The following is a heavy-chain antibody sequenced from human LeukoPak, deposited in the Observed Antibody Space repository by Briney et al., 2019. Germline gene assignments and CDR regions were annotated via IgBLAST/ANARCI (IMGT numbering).Heavy chain of an antibody. CDR2: ISYDGSNK. CDR3: AKTLLTVNLYDY. J-gene: IGHJ4*02. D-gene: IGHD4-11*01. V-gene: IGHV3-30*18. CDR1: GFTFSSYG. Sequence: GGSLRLSCAASGFTFSSYGMHWVRQAPGKGLEWVAVISYDGSNKYYADSVKGRFTISRDNSKNTLYLQMNSLRAEDTAVYYCAKTLLTVNLYDYWGQGTLVTVSS.